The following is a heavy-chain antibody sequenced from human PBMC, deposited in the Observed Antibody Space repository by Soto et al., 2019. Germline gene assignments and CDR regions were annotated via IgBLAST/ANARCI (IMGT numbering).Heavy chain of an antibody. Sequence: QSGAEVKEPGSSVRVSCKVSGSTFNNFAFSWVRQAPGHGPEWMGGIVVSSNTADYSQRFQDRVTITADTSTSTLYMELGSLTFADPAVYYCARAIKRWEVHSSVDFWGQGTLVTVSS. CDR1: GSTFNNFA. V-gene: IGHV1-69*06. D-gene: IGHD1-26*01. J-gene: IGHJ4*02. CDR2: IVVSSNTA. CDR3: ARAIKRWEVHSSVDF.